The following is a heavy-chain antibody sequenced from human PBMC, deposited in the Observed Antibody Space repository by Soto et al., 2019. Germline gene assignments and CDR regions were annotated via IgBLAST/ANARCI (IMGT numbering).Heavy chain of an antibody. CDR2: INPMGGST. Sequence: QEQLVQSGAEVKEPGASVKVSCKASGYTFINYYIHWVRQAPGQGLEWMAIINPMGGSTNYAQEFQGRVTLTSDTSTSTVYMELSSMRFEYTALFYCARDLAAGDLWGQGTLVTVSS. CDR1: GYTFINYY. V-gene: IGHV1-46*01. J-gene: IGHJ5*02. CDR3: ARDLAAGDL. D-gene: IGHD6-13*01.